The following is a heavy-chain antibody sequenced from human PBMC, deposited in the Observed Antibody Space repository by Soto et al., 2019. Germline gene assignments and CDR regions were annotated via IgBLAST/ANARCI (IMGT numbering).Heavy chain of an antibody. V-gene: IGHV1-8*01. D-gene: IGHD3-3*01. CDR3: VRSGSPSYYYYGMDV. Sequence: QVQLVQSGAEVKKPGASVKVSCKASGYTFTSYDINWVRQATGQGLEWMGWMNTNSGNTGYAQKFQGRVTMTRNTSISTAYMELSSLRSEDTAVYYCVRSGSPSYYYYGMDVWGQGTTVTVSS. CDR2: MNTNSGNT. J-gene: IGHJ6*02. CDR1: GYTFTSYD.